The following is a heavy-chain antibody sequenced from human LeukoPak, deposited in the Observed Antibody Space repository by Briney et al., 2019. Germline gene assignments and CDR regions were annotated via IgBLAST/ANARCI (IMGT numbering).Heavy chain of an antibody. V-gene: IGHV4-59*08. D-gene: IGHD4-17*01. CDR1: GGSISSYY. CDR2: IYYSGST. CDR3: ARMGNPATVTTDY. J-gene: IGHJ4*02. Sequence: SETLSLTCTVSGGSISSYYWSWIRQPPGKGLEWIGYIYYSGSTNYNPSLKSRVTISVDTSKNQFSLKLSSVTAADTAVYYCARMGNPATVTTDYWGQGTLVTVSS.